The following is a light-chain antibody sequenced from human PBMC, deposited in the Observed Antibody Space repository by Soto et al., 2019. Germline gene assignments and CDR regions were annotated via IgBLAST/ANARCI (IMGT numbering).Light chain of an antibody. CDR3: QQRNSWPIT. CDR2: GAS. V-gene: IGKV3-11*01. J-gene: IGKJ5*01. CDR1: QSVSSN. Sequence: EIVLTQSPGTLSLSPGERATLSCRASQSVSSNLAWYQQKRGQAPRLLIYGASTRATGIPARFSGSGSGTDFSLTINNLEPEDFAVYYCQQRNSWPITFGQGTRLEIK.